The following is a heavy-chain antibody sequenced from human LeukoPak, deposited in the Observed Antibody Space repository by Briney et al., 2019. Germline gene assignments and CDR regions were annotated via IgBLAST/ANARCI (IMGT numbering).Heavy chain of an antibody. CDR1: GGSISNYY. Sequence: SETLSLTYNVSGGSISNYYWSWIRQPAGKGLELIGRIYTSGSTNYNPSLKSRVTMSVDTSKNQFSLKLSSVTAADTAVYYCARSRCSSISCASRGAFDIWGQGTMVTVSS. D-gene: IGHD2-2*01. CDR3: ARSRCSSISCASRGAFDI. J-gene: IGHJ3*02. CDR2: IYTSGST. V-gene: IGHV4-4*07.